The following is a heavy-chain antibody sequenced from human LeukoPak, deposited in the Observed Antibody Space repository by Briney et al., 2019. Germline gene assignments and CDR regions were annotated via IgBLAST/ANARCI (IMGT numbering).Heavy chain of an antibody. Sequence: KPSETLSLTCAVSGYSISSGYYWGWIRQPPGKGLEWIGSIYHSGRTYYNPSLKSRVTISVDTSKNQFSLKLSSVTAADTAVYYCARAETDSVGAFDIWGQGTMVTVSS. J-gene: IGHJ3*02. CDR2: IYHSGRT. D-gene: IGHD5/OR15-5a*01. CDR3: ARAETDSVGAFDI. V-gene: IGHV4-38-2*01. CDR1: GYSISSGYY.